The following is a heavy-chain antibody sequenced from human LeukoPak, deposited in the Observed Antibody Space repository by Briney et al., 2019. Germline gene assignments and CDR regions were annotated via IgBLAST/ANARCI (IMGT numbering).Heavy chain of an antibody. V-gene: IGHV3-48*03. CDR3: ARGGGGQWLVYFDY. CDR1: GXTFSXYE. CDR2: ISSSGSTI. D-gene: IGHD6-19*01. Sequence: AASGXTFSXYEMNWVRQAPGKGLEGVSYISSSGSTIYYADSVKGRFTISRDNAKNSLYLQMNCLRAEDTAVYYCARGGGGQWLVYFDYWGQGTLVTVSS. J-gene: IGHJ4*02.